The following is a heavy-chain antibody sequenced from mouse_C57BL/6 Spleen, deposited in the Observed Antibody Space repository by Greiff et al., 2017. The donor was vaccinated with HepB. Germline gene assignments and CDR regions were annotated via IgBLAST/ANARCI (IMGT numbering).Heavy chain of an antibody. CDR2: ISNGGGST. CDR1: GFTFSDYY. V-gene: IGHV5-12*01. D-gene: IGHD1-1*01. CDR3: ARQTVVAYYYAMDY. J-gene: IGHJ4*01. Sequence: EVMLVESGGGLVQPGGSLKLSCAASGFTFSDYYMYWVRQTPEKRLEWVAYISNGGGSTYYPDTVKGRFTISRDNAKNTLYLKMSRLKSEDTAMYYCARQTVVAYYYAMDYWGQGTSVTVSS.